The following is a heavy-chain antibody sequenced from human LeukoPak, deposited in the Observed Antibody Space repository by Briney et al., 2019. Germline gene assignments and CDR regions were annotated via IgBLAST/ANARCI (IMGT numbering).Heavy chain of an antibody. D-gene: IGHD3-9*01. CDR1: GFTFSSYA. Sequence: GGSLRLSCAASGFTFSSYAMHWVRQAPGKGLEWVAVISYDGSNKYYADSVKGRFTISRDNSKNTLYLQMNSLRAEDTAVYYCARAGGTFDWLSPTWFDPWGQGTLVTVSS. CDR3: ARAGGTFDWLSPTWFDP. J-gene: IGHJ5*02. V-gene: IGHV3-30-3*01. CDR2: ISYDGSNK.